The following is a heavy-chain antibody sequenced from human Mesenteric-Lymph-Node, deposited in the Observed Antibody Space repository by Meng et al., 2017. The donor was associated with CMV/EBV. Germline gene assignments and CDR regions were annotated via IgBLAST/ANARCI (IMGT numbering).Heavy chain of an antibody. Sequence: GESLKISCAASGFTFSSYEMNWVRQAPGQGLEWVSYISSSGSTIYYADSVKGRFTISRDNAKNSLYLQMNSLRAEDTAVYYCARHCSGGSCYSDAGYGMDVWGQGTTVTVSS. CDR3: ARHCSGGSCYSDAGYGMDV. J-gene: IGHJ6*02. CDR2: ISSSGSTI. CDR1: GFTFSSYE. D-gene: IGHD2-15*01. V-gene: IGHV3-48*03.